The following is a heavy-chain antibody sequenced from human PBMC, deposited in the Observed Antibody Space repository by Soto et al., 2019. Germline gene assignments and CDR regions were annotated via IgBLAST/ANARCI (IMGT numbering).Heavy chain of an antibody. CDR1: GFTFSSYG. J-gene: IGHJ4*02. V-gene: IGHV3-30*18. CDR3: AKGAPLAVAGT. Sequence: GGSLRLSCAASGFTFSSYGMHWVRQAPGKGLEWVAIISYDGSNKYYADSVKGRLNISGDNSKNTLYLQMNSLRAEDTAVYYCAKGAPLAVAGTWGQGTLVTVSS. D-gene: IGHD6-19*01. CDR2: ISYDGSNK.